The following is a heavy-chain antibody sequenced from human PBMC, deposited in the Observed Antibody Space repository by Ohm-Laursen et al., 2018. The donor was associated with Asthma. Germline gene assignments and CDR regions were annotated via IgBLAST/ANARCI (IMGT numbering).Heavy chain of an antibody. D-gene: IGHD6-19*01. Sequence: SLRLSCTASGFTVSSNYMSWVRQAPGKRLEWVSVIYSGGSTYYADSVKGRFTISRDNSKNTLYLQMNSLRAEDTAVYYCARDCRQWLGICGMDVWGQGTTVTVSS. CDR1: GFTVSSNY. J-gene: IGHJ6*02. V-gene: IGHV3-53*01. CDR3: ARDCRQWLGICGMDV. CDR2: IYSGGST.